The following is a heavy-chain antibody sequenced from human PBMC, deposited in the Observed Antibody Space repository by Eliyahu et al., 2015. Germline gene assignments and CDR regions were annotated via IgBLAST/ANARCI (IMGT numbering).Heavy chain of an antibody. CDR2: IYYSGST. V-gene: IGHV4-59*01. CDR3: AREQGGWLHFDY. Sequence: QVQLQESGPGLVKPSETLSLTCTVSGGSISSYYWSWIRQPPGKGLEWIGYIYYSGSTNYNPSLKSRVTISVDTSKNQFSLKLSSVTAADTAVYYCAREQGGWLHFDYWGQGTLVSVSS. CDR1: GGSISSYY. J-gene: IGHJ4*02. D-gene: IGHD5-12*01.